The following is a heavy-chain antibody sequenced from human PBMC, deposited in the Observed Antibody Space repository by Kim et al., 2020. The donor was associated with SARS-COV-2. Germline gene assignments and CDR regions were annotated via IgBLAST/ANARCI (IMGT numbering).Heavy chain of an antibody. CDR2: IYYSGST. D-gene: IGHD3-10*02. V-gene: IGHV4-39*01. CDR1: GGSISSSSYY. Sequence: SETLSLTCTVSGGSISSSSYYWGWIRQPPGKGLEWIGSIYYSGSTYYNPSLKSRVTISVDTSKNQFSLKLSSVTAADTAVYYCARHLNVRGVIPTNWFDPWGQGTLVTVSS. J-gene: IGHJ5*02. CDR3: ARHLNVRGVIPTNWFDP.